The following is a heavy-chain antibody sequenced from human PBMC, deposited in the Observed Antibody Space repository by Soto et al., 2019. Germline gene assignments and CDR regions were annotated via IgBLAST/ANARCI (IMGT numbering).Heavy chain of an antibody. CDR3: AKDRGRMVRGVHEVYYFDY. D-gene: IGHD3-10*01. V-gene: IGHV3-23*01. Sequence: GGSLRLSCAASGFTFSSYAMSWVRQAPGKGLEWVSAISGSGGSTNYADSVKGRLTTSRDNAKNTLYLQMNSLRAEDTAVYYCAKDRGRMVRGVHEVYYFDYWGQGTLVTVSS. CDR1: GFTFSSYA. CDR2: ISGSGGST. J-gene: IGHJ4*02.